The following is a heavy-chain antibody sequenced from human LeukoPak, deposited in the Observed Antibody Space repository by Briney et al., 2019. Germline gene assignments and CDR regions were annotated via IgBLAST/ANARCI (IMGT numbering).Heavy chain of an antibody. CDR1: GFTFSSYG. D-gene: IGHD6-13*01. CDR2: ISYDGSNK. J-gene: IGHJ3*02. CDR3: ARVKQPNAFDI. Sequence: GGSLRLSCAASGFTFSSYGMHWVRQAPGKGLEWVAVISYDGSNKYYADSVKGRFTISRDNSKNTLYLQMNSLRAEDTAVYYCARVKQPNAFDIWGQGTMVTVSS. V-gene: IGHV3-30*19.